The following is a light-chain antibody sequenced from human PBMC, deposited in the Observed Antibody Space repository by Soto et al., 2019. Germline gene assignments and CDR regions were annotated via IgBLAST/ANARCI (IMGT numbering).Light chain of an antibody. Sequence: EVVLTQSPGTLSLSAGERATLSCRASQSVANNHLAWYQQRPCQAPRLLIYATSTRVAGSPDRCSGSGSGTDFTLTISRLEPEDFGVFFCHHYGRSPIFTFGPGTTVDMK. V-gene: IGKV3-20*01. CDR2: ATS. CDR1: QSVANNH. J-gene: IGKJ3*01. CDR3: HHYGRSPIFT.